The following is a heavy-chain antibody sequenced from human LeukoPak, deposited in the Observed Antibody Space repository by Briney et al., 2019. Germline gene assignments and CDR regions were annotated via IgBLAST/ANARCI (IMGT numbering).Heavy chain of an antibody. CDR1: GSTFSSYG. Sequence: GGSLRLSCAASGSTFSSYGMHWVRQAPGKGLEWVAVIWYDGSNKYYADSVKGRFTISRDNSKNTLYLQMNSLRAEDTAVYYCARARYSGSYSGNYAFDIWGQGTMVTVSS. CDR3: ARARYSGSYSGNYAFDI. D-gene: IGHD1-26*01. V-gene: IGHV3-33*01. J-gene: IGHJ3*02. CDR2: IWYDGSNK.